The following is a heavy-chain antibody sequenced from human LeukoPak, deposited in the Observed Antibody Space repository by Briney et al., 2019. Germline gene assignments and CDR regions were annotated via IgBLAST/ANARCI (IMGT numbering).Heavy chain of an antibody. CDR2: INPNSGGT. V-gene: IGHV1-2*02. CDR1: GYTFTGYY. J-gene: IGHJ4*02. D-gene: IGHD5-12*01. CDR3: ARDGDIVATADY. Sequence: ASVKVSCKASGYTFTGYYMHWVRQAPGQGLEWMGWINPNSGGTNYAQKFQGRVTTPRHTSISTAYMELSRLRSDDTAVYYCARDGDIVATADYWGQGTLVTVSS.